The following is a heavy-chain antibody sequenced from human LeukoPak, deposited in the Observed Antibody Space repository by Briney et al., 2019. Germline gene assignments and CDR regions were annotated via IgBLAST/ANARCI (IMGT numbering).Heavy chain of an antibody. D-gene: IGHD2-2*01. CDR3: AKDWDQLLYYFDY. J-gene: IGHJ4*02. CDR2: INGSGVNT. V-gene: IGHV3-23*01. Sequence: PGGSLRLSCAASGFTISSYAMSWVRQAPGKGLEWVSVINGSGVNTYYADPVKGRFTISRDNSKNTLFLQMNSLRAEDTAVYYCAKDWDQLLYYFDYWGQGTLVTVSS. CDR1: GFTISSYA.